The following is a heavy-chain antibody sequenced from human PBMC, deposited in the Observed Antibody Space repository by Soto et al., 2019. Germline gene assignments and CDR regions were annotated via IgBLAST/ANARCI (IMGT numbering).Heavy chain of an antibody. CDR1: GGSISSGDYY. CDR3: ARATRLWSGYYLYYYYAMDV. D-gene: IGHD3-3*01. V-gene: IGHV4-30-4*01. J-gene: IGHJ6*02. CDR2: IYYSGST. Sequence: SETLSLTCTVSGGSISSGDYYWSWIRQPPGKGLEWIGYIYYSGSTYYNPSLKSRVTISVDTSKNQFSLKLSSVTAADTAVYYCARATRLWSGYYLYYYYAMDVWGQGTSVTVSS.